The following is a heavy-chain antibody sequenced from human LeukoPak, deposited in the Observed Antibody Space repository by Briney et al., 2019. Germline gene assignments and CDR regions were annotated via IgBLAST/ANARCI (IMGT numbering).Heavy chain of an antibody. CDR3: ARSDEGDYGDYSGMDV. CDR2: IIPIFGTA. CDR1: GGTFSSYA. Sequence: SVKVSCKASGGTFSSYAISWVRQAPGQGLEWMGGIIPIFGTANYAQKFQGRVTITADESTGTAYMELSSLRSEDTAVYYCARSDEGDYGDYSGMDVWGQGTTVTVSS. V-gene: IGHV1-69*13. D-gene: IGHD4-17*01. J-gene: IGHJ6*02.